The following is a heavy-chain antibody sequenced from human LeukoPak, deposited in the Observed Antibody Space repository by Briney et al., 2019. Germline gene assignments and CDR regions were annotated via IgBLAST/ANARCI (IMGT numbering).Heavy chain of an antibody. D-gene: IGHD3-22*01. Sequence: GGSLRLSCAASGFTFSSYGMHWVRQAPGKGLEWVAVISYDGSNKYYADSVKGRFTISRDNSKNTLYLQMNSLRAEDTAVYYCAKDQPTWRYYDSSGPYYFDYWGQGTLVTVSS. CDR2: ISYDGSNK. V-gene: IGHV3-30*18. J-gene: IGHJ4*02. CDR3: AKDQPTWRYYDSSGPYYFDY. CDR1: GFTFSSYG.